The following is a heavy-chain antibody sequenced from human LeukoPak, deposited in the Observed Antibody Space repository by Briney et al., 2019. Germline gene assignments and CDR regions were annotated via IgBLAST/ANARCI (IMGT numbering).Heavy chain of an antibody. J-gene: IGHJ4*02. D-gene: IGHD2-15*01. CDR2: ISGSGGST. Sequence: GGSLRLSCAACGFTFSSYAMSLVRQAPGKGLEWVSAISGSGGSTYYADSVKGRFTISRDNSKNTLYLQMNSLRAEDTAVYYCAKNIVVVVAAANSWGQGTLVTVSS. CDR3: AKNIVVVVAAANS. CDR1: GFTFSSYA. V-gene: IGHV3-23*01.